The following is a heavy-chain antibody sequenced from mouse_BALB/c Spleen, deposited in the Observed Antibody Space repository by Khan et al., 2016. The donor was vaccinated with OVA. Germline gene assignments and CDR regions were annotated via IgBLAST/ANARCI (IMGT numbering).Heavy chain of an antibody. V-gene: IGHV1S137*01. J-gene: IGHJ3*02. CDR2: ISTYNGNT. CDR3: ARDWAAWVGD. D-gene: IGHD4-1*01. Sequence: QVQLQQSGPAVVRPGVSVKISCKGSGYTFTDYAMHWVKQSHAKSLKWIGLISTYNGNTNYNQKFKGRATMTVDKSSSTAYMELARLTSEDTAIYYCARDWAAWVGDWGQGTLVTVSA. CDR1: GYTFTDYA.